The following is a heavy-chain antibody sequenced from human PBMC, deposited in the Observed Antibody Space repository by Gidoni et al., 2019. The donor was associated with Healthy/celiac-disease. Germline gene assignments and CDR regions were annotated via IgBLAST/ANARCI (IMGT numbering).Heavy chain of an antibody. CDR2: IWYDGSNK. Sequence: QVQLVESGGSVVQPGRSLRLSCAASGFTFSSYGMHWVRQAPGKGLAWVAVIWYDGSNKYYADSVKGRFTISRDNSKNTLYLQMNSLRAEDTAVYYCAREGEYCSGGSCYSGAFDIWGQGTMVTVSS. J-gene: IGHJ3*02. CDR1: GFTFSSYG. D-gene: IGHD2-15*01. V-gene: IGHV3-33*08. CDR3: AREGEYCSGGSCYSGAFDI.